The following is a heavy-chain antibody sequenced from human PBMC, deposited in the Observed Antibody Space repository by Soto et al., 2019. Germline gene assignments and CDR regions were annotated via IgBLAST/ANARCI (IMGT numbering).Heavy chain of an antibody. Sequence: EVQLVESGGGLVKPGGPLRLSCAASGFTFSSYSMNWVRQAPGKGLEWVSSISSSSSYIYYADSVKGRFTISRDNAKNSLYLQMNSLRAEDTAVYYCARDWALSHYYGSGSYYSSWFSDYYYYGMDVWGQGTTVTVSS. CDR3: ARDWALSHYYGSGSYYSSWFSDYYYYGMDV. V-gene: IGHV3-21*01. CDR1: GFTFSSYS. CDR2: ISSSSSYI. J-gene: IGHJ6*02. D-gene: IGHD3-10*01.